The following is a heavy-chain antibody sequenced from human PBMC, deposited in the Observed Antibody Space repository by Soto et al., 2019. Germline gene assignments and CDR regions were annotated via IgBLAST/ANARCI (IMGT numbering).Heavy chain of an antibody. J-gene: IGHJ4*02. CDR1: GFSLTTSGVG. Sequence: QITLNESGPTQVKPRQTLTLTCTFPGFSLTTSGVGVGWIRQSPGKAPEWLALIYWDDDKRYSPSLKSRLTITKDTSKNQVGLTMADLDPADTATYYCAHRVLRTVFGLVTTTAIYFDFWGQGTPVAVSS. CDR3: AHRVLRTVFGLVTTTAIYFDF. D-gene: IGHD3-3*01. CDR2: IYWDDDK. V-gene: IGHV2-5*02.